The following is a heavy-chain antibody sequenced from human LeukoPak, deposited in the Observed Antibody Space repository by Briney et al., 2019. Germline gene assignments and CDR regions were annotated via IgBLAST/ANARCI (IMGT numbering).Heavy chain of an antibody. V-gene: IGHV4-61*10. CDR2: INHGGST. D-gene: IGHD3-10*01. CDR3: ARNEFSDYYGSGSSIDY. CDR1: GDSISSGDYY. J-gene: IGHJ4*02. Sequence: SETLSLTCTVSGDSISSGDYYWSWIRQPAGKGLEWIGEINHGGSTNYNPSLKSRVTISVDTSKNQFSLKLSSVTAADTAVYYCARNEFSDYYGSGSSIDYWGQGTLVTVSS.